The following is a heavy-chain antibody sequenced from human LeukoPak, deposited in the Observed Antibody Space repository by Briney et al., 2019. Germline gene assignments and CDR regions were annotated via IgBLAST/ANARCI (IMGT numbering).Heavy chain of an antibody. CDR3: ARDGYRTDAFDI. J-gene: IGHJ3*02. D-gene: IGHD5-24*01. Sequence: GGSLRLSCAASGFTFSSYGMHWVRQAPGKGLEWVAFIRYDGSNKYYADSVKGRFTISRDNSKNTLYLQMNSLRAEDTAVYYCARDGYRTDAFDIWGQGTMVTVSS. V-gene: IGHV3-30*02. CDR2: IRYDGSNK. CDR1: GFTFSSYG.